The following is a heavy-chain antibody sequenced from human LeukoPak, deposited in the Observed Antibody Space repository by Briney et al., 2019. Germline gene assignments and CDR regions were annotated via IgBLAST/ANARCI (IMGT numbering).Heavy chain of an antibody. Sequence: PGGSLRLSCAASGFTFSDCYMSWIRQAPGKGLERVSYISSSGSTIYYADSVKGRFTISRDNAKNSLYLQMNSLRAEDTAVYYCARDRYNWNDDINWFDPWGQGTLVTVSS. V-gene: IGHV3-11*04. CDR2: ISSSGSTI. D-gene: IGHD1-1*01. CDR1: GFTFSDCY. CDR3: ARDRYNWNDDINWFDP. J-gene: IGHJ5*02.